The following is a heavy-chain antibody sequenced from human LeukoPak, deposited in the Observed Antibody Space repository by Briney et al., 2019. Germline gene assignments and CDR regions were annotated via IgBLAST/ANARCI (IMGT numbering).Heavy chain of an antibody. CDR1: GYSFTSYW. Sequence: PGSALQTSCGGSGYSFTSYWIGWVRQMPGKGGAWMGVIYSGDSDTKYSPSFQGQVTISADKSISTAYLQWSNLKASDTAIYYCAKSYSGNYYVLTDWGQGTLVTVSS. J-gene: IGHJ4*02. CDR3: AKSYSGNYYVLTD. CDR2: IYSGDSDT. V-gene: IGHV5-51*01. D-gene: IGHD1-26*01.